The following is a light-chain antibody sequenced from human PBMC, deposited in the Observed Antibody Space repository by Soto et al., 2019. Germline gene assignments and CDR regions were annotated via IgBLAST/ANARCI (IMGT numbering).Light chain of an antibody. Sequence: QSVLTQPASVSGSPGQSITISCTGTSSDVGGYNYVSWYQQHPRKAPKLMIYEVSNRPSGVSNRYSGSKSANTASLTISGLQAEDEADYFCSSYTSSNTRYVFGTGTKVTVL. CDR3: SSYTSSNTRYV. J-gene: IGLJ1*01. CDR2: EVS. CDR1: SSDVGGYNY. V-gene: IGLV2-14*01.